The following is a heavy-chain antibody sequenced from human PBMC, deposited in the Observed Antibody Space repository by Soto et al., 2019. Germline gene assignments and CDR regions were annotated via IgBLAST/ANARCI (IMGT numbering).Heavy chain of an antibody. CDR3: ARYTYTSRYSFFGMDV. V-gene: IGHV3-49*05. Sequence: NPGGSLRLSCTASGFTFGDYAMSWFRQAPGKGLEWVGVIRNRAYGGTTDYAASVRGSFIISRDDSKSIAYLQMNTLRTEDTAVYYCARYTYTSRYSFFGMDVWGHGTTVTV. J-gene: IGHJ6*02. CDR2: IRNRAYGGTT. D-gene: IGHD6-13*01. CDR1: GFTFGDYA.